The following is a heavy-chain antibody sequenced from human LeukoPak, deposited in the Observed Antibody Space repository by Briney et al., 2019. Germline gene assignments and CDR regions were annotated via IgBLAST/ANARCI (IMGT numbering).Heavy chain of an antibody. CDR3: VRDKGAVAGSAIFDH. Sequence: GGSLRLSCAASGFTFRTYSMNWVRQAPGKGLEWVSGISSSSTYIFYADSVKGRFTISRDNAKDSLDLQMNSLRAEDTAVYYCVRDKGAVAGSAIFDHWGQGTLVIVSS. CDR1: GFTFRTYS. J-gene: IGHJ4*02. D-gene: IGHD6-19*01. V-gene: IGHV3-21*01. CDR2: ISSSSTYI.